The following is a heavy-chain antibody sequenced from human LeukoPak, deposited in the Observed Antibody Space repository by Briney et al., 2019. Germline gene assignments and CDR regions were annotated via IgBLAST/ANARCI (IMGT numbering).Heavy chain of an antibody. V-gene: IGHV3-23*01. J-gene: IGHJ4*02. CDR1: GFTFSTFP. Sequence: GGSLRLSCAASGFTFSTFPMTWVRQAPGKGLEWVSVIIGSGADTYYADSVKGRFTIPRDNSKNTLYLQMNSLRAEDTAVYYCAKDFKCELWGQGTLVTVSS. CDR2: IIGSGADT. CDR3: AKDFKCEL. D-gene: IGHD4/OR15-4a*01.